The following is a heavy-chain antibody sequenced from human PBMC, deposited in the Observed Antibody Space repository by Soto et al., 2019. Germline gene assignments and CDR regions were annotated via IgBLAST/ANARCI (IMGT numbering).Heavy chain of an antibody. Sequence: GGSLRLSCAASGFTFSSYAMSWVRQAPGKGLEWVSAISGSGGSTYYADSVKGRFTISRDNSKNTLYLQMNSLRAEDTAVYYCAKSSSGYYYDDRAFDIWGQGAMVTVSS. CDR1: GFTFSSYA. CDR2: ISGSGGST. CDR3: AKSSSGYYYDDRAFDI. J-gene: IGHJ3*02. V-gene: IGHV3-23*01. D-gene: IGHD3-22*01.